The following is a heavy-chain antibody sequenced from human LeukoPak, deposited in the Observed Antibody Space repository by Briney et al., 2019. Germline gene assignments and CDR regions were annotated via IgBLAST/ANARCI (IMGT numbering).Heavy chain of an antibody. J-gene: IGHJ4*02. Sequence: SETLSLTCTVSGGSISSYYWSWIRQPPGKGLEWIGYIYYSGSTNYNPSLKSRVTISVDTSKNQFSLKLSSVTAADTAVYYCARRCSSGWWAFDYWGQGTLVTVSS. CDR3: ARRCSSGWWAFDY. CDR1: GGSISSYY. V-gene: IGHV4-59*08. D-gene: IGHD6-19*01. CDR2: IYYSGST.